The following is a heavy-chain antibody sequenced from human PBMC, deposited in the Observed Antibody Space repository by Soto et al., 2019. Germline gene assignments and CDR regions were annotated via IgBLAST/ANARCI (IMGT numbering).Heavy chain of an antibody. CDR2: INPSGGST. CDR1: GYTFTSYY. V-gene: IGHV1-46*01. CDR3: ARDQRNCSGGSCHNDY. D-gene: IGHD2-15*01. Sequence: ASVKVSCKASGYTFTSYYMHWVRQAPGQGLEWMGIINPSGGSTSYAQKFQGRVTMTRDTSTSTVYMELSSLRSEDTAVYCCARDQRNCSGGSCHNDYWGQGTLVTSPQ. J-gene: IGHJ4*02.